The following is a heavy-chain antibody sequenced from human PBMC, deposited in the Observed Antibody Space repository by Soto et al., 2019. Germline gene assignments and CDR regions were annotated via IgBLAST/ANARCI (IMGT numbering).Heavy chain of an antibody. V-gene: IGHV4-59*01. D-gene: IGHD1-26*01. CDR2: IYYSVTT. J-gene: IGHJ3*02. CDR3: ARGRGGTYDAVDI. Sequence: SETLSLTCTVSSGSIGTYFWSWIRQPPGKGLEWIGYIYYSVTTNYNPSLKSRVTIFLDTSKNQFSLRLSSVTAADTAVYYCARGRGGTYDAVDIWGQGTLGTVSS. CDR1: SGSIGTYF.